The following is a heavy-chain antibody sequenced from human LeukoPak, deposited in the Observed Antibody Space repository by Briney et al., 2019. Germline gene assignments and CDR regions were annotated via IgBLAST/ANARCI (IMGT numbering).Heavy chain of an antibody. CDR2: IYYTGGGT. V-gene: IGHV4-61*08. CDR3: ARLSYCSSTSCKYNWFDP. D-gene: IGHD2-2*01. J-gene: IGHJ5*02. Sequence: PSETLSLTCTVSGGSMSSGGYYWSWIRQPPGKGLEWIGYIYYTGGGTNYNPSLKSRVTISVDTSQNQFSLKLSSVTAADTTVYYCARLSYCSSTSCKYNWFDPWGQGTLVTVSS. CDR1: GGSMSSGGYY.